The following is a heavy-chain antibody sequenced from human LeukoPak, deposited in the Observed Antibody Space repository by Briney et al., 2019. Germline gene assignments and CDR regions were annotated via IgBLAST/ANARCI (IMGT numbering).Heavy chain of an antibody. CDR1: GFTFSTYS. CDR2: ISSSGNTI. CDR3: ASSGSYRFDY. D-gene: IGHD1-26*01. V-gene: IGHV3-48*02. J-gene: IGHJ4*02. Sequence: GGSLRLSCAASGFTFSTYSMNWVRQAPGKGLEWVSYISSSGNTIYYADSVKGRFTISRDNAKNSLYLQVNSLRDEDTAVYYCASSGSYRFDYWGQGTLVTVSS.